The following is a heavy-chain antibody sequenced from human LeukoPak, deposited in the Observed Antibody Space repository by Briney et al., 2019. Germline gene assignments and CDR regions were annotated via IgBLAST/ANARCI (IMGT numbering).Heavy chain of an antibody. J-gene: IGHJ5*02. CDR2: IYTSGST. CDR3: ARHARIVGATSNWFDP. D-gene: IGHD1-26*01. Sequence: PSVTLSLTCTVSGGSISSYYWSWIRQPPGKGLEWIGYIYTSGSTNYNPSLKSRVTISVDTSKNQFSLKLSSVTAADTAVYYCARHARIVGATSNWFDPWGQGTLVTVSS. V-gene: IGHV4-4*09. CDR1: GGSISSYY.